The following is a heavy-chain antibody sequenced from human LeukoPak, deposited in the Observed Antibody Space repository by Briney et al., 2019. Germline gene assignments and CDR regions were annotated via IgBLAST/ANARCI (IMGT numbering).Heavy chain of an antibody. J-gene: IGHJ4*02. CDR2: ISYDGSNK. D-gene: IGHD4-11*01. Sequence: PGRSLRLSCAASGFTFSSYAMHWVRQAPGKGLEWVAVISYDGSNKYYADSVKGRFTTSRDNSKNTLYLQMNSLRAEDTAVYYCARDHDYSNYMVDYWGQGTLVTVSS. CDR3: ARDHDYSNYMVDY. V-gene: IGHV3-30*04. CDR1: GFTFSSYA.